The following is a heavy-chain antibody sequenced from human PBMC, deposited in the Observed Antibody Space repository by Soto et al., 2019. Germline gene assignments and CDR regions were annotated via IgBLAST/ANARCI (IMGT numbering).Heavy chain of an antibody. CDR3: ARESEDLTSNFDY. Sequence: PGGSLRLSCAASGFTFTGYSMDWVRQAPGKGLEWVSSISSTTNYIYYGDSMKGRFTISRDNAKNPLYLEMNSLRAEDTAVYYCARESEDLTSNFDYWGQGTLVTVSS. CDR1: GFTFTGYS. CDR2: ISSTTNYI. V-gene: IGHV3-21*06. J-gene: IGHJ4*02.